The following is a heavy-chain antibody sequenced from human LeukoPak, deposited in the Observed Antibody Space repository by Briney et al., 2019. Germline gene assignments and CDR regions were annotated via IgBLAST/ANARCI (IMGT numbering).Heavy chain of an antibody. V-gene: IGHV1-18*01. CDR3: AHWGGSYPTLWARFDY. Sequence: ASVKVSCKASGYTFTSYGISWVRQAPGQGLEWMGWISAYNGNTNYAQKLQGRVTMTTDTSTSTAYMELRSLRSDDTAVYYCAHWGGSYPTLWARFDYWGQGTLVTVSS. CDR2: ISAYNGNT. CDR1: GYTFTSYG. D-gene: IGHD1-26*01. J-gene: IGHJ4*02.